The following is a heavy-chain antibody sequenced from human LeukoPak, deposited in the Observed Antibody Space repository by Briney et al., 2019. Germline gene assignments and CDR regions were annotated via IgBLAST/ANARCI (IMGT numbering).Heavy chain of an antibody. CDR3: ATEKYYYDSSGYLADRFDY. J-gene: IGHJ4*02. CDR1: GYTLTELS. V-gene: IGHV1-24*01. Sequence: GASVTVSCKVSGYTLTELSMHWVRQAPGKGLEWMGGFDPEDGETIYAQKFQGRVTMTEDTSTDTAYMELSSLRSEDTAVYYCATEKYYYDSSGYLADRFDYWGQGTLVTVSS. CDR2: FDPEDGET. D-gene: IGHD3-22*01.